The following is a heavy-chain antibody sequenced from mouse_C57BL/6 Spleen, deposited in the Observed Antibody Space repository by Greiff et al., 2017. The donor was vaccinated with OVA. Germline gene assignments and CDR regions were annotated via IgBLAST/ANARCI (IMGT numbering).Heavy chain of an antibody. CDR3: AGGYYEFDD. V-gene: IGHV14-3*01. Sequence: VQLKQSVAELVRPGASVKLSCTASGFTIKNTYMHWVKQRPEQGLEWIGRIDPANGNTKYAPKFQGKATITADTSSNTAYLQLSSLTSEDTAIYYCAGGYYEFDDWGQGTTLTVSS. D-gene: IGHD2-4*01. CDR1: GFTIKNTY. J-gene: IGHJ2*01. CDR2: IDPANGNT.